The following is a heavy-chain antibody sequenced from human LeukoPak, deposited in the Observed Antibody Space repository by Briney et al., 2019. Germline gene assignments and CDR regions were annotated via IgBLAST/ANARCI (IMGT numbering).Heavy chain of an antibody. CDR3: ARVFRGSSPPTRGY. V-gene: IGHV3-48*03. CDR1: GFTFSPYE. D-gene: IGHD1-26*01. J-gene: IGHJ4*02. Sequence: GGSLRLSCEASGFTFSPYEMIWVRQAPGKGLEWISYISSSGSVTFYADSVRGRSIISRDNAKSSLYLQMNSLRSGDTAVYYCARVFRGSSPPTRGYWGQGTLVTVSS. CDR2: ISSSGSVT.